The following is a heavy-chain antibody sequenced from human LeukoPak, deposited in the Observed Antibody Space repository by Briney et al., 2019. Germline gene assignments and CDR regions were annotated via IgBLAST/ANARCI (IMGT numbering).Heavy chain of an antibody. Sequence: PGGSLRLSCAASGFTFSSYAMHWVRQAPGKGLEYVSAISSNGGSTYYANSVKGRFTISRDNSKNTLYLQMGSLRAEDMAVYYCARSTATLDPWGQGTLVTVSS. D-gene: IGHD5-18*01. CDR1: GFTFSSYA. CDR3: ARSTATLDP. V-gene: IGHV3-64*01. J-gene: IGHJ5*02. CDR2: ISSNGGST.